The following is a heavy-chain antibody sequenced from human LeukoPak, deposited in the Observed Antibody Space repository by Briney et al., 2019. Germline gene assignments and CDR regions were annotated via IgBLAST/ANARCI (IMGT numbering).Heavy chain of an antibody. CDR1: GFTFSSYW. CDR2: INSDGSST. Sequence: GGSLRLSCAASGFTFSSYWMSWVRQAPGKGLVWVSRINSDGSSTSYADSVKGRFTISRDNAKNTLYLQMNSLRAEDTAVYYCARERQNKDFWSGGDYWGQGTLVTVSS. J-gene: IGHJ4*02. CDR3: ARERQNKDFWSGGDY. D-gene: IGHD3-3*01. V-gene: IGHV3-74*01.